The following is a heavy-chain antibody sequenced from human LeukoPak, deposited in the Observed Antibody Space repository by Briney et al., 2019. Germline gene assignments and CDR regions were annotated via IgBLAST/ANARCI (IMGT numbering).Heavy chain of an antibody. CDR3: ARDSGIAAAGTNYFDY. D-gene: IGHD6-13*01. CDR2: IYYSGST. J-gene: IGHJ4*02. Sequence: SETLSLTCTVSGGSISSYYRSWIRQPPGKGLEWIGYIYYSGSTNYNPSLKSRVTISVDTSKNQFSLKLSSVAAADTAVYYCARDSGIAAAGTNYFDYWGQGTLVTVSS. V-gene: IGHV4-59*12. CDR1: GGSISSYY.